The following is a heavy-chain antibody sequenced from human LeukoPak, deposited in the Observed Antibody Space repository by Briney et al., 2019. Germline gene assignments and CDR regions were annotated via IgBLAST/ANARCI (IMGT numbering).Heavy chain of an antibody. CDR2: ISGSGGDT. CDR3: AKDSLGVAAGNY. D-gene: IGHD6-13*01. V-gene: IGHV3-23*01. J-gene: IGHJ4*02. Sequence: GGSLRLSCVASGFTFSSHGMSWVRQGPGKGLEWVSGISGSGGDTYYADSVKGRFTISRDNSKSTLYLQMNSLRAEDTAVYSCAKDSLGVAAGNYWGQGTLVTVSS. CDR1: GFTFSSHG.